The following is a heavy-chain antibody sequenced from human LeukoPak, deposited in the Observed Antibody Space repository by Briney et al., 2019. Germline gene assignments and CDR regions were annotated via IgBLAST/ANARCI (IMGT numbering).Heavy chain of an antibody. J-gene: IGHJ4*02. D-gene: IGHD1-14*01. CDR3: ASGMQPDGGY. V-gene: IGHV1-2*06. CDR2: INPNSGGT. Sequence: ASVKASCKASGYTYTGYYVHWVRQAPGQGLEWMGRINPNSGGTNYAQKFQGRVTMTRDTSISTAYMELSRLRSDDTAVYYCASGMQPDGGYWGQGTLVTVSS. CDR1: GYTYTGYY.